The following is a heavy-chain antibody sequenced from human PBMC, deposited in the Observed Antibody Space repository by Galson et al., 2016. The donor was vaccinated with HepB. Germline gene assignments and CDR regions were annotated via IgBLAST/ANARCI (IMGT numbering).Heavy chain of an antibody. J-gene: IGHJ4*02. D-gene: IGHD1-7*01. Sequence: SLRLSCAASGFIFETYAMSWVRQAPGKGLEWVSSIGGSDGARFYGDSVKGRFTISRDNSKNTLYLQMSSLRVEDTAVYYCANHQGRFYKNYFMDVWGQGTLITVSS. CDR3: ANHQGRFYKNYFMDV. CDR2: IGGSDGAR. V-gene: IGHV3-23*01. CDR1: GFIFETYA.